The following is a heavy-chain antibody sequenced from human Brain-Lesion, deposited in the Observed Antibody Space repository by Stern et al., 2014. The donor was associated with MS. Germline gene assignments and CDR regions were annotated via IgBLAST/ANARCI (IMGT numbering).Heavy chain of an antibody. CDR3: ARGIAPLVGASPLFYP. D-gene: IGHD1-26*01. CDR1: GGSISSGTYS. V-gene: IGHV4-30-2*01. Sequence: QLQLQESGSGLVKPSQTLSLSCAVSGGSISSGTYSWSWIRQTPGKGLEWIGYIYESGSTYFNPSLRSRFTISIDRSRNQFSPQLTPVAGADTGMYYRARGIAPLVGASPLFYPLGQGTLVTVSS. J-gene: IGHJ5*02. CDR2: IYESGST.